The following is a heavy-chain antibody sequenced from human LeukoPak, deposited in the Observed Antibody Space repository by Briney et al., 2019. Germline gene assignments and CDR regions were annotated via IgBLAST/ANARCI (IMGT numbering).Heavy chain of an antibody. V-gene: IGHV4-34*01. Sequence: SETLSLTCAVYGGSFSGYYWSWIRQPPGKGLEWIGEINHSGNTNYNPSLKSRVTISVDTSKNQFSLKLSSVTAADTAVYYCATPYYYGSGSYYYRYWGQGTLVTVSS. J-gene: IGHJ4*02. CDR1: GGSFSGYY. CDR2: INHSGNT. CDR3: ATPYYYGSGSYYYRY. D-gene: IGHD3-10*01.